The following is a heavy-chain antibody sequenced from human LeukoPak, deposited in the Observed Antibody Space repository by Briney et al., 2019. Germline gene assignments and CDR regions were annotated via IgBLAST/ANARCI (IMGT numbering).Heavy chain of an antibody. Sequence: PSETLSLTCTVSGGSISSGGYYWSWIRQHPGKGLEWIGYIYYSGSTYYNPSLKSRVTISVDTSKNQFSLKLSSVTAADTAVYYCARDGGITMVRGSFDYWGQGTLVTVSS. J-gene: IGHJ4*02. CDR3: ARDGGITMVRGSFDY. V-gene: IGHV4-31*03. CDR1: GGSISSGGYY. D-gene: IGHD3-10*01. CDR2: IYYSGST.